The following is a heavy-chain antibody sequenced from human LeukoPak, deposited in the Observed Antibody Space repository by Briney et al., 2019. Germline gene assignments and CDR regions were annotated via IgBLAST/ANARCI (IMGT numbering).Heavy chain of an antibody. V-gene: IGHV3-48*03. CDR2: ISTTGTTV. CDR3: ARDARDYGDYAGYFDY. D-gene: IGHD4-17*01. Sequence: GGSLRLSCAASGFTFSTYDMNWVRQAPGKGLEWVSHISTTGTTVYYADAVKGRFTISRDNAKKSLYLQMNSLIAEDMAVYYCARDARDYGDYAGYFDYWGQGTLVTVSS. J-gene: IGHJ4*02. CDR1: GFTFSTYD.